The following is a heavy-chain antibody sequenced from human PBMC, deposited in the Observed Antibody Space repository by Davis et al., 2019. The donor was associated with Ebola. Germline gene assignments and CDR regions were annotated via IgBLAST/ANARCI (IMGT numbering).Heavy chain of an antibody. CDR2: IRTNSEGTT. V-gene: IGHV3-48*02. CDR1: GFTFSNYP. CDR3: AKEPHAVAATQYNWFDP. Sequence: GESLKISCAASGFTFSNYPMNWVRQAPGKGLEWISNIRTNSEGTTKHAESVKGRFTISREDATSSLYLQMNSLRDEDTAVYYCAKEPHAVAATQYNWFDPWGQGTLVTVSS. D-gene: IGHD2-15*01. J-gene: IGHJ5*02.